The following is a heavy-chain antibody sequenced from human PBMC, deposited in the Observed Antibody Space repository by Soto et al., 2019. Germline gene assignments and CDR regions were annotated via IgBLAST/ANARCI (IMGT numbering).Heavy chain of an antibody. CDR1: GYTFTSYA. J-gene: IGHJ4*02. CDR2: INAGNGNT. CDR3: ARVLTGYSSSWYYFDY. V-gene: IGHV1-3*01. Sequence: QVPLVQSGAEVKKPGASVKVSCKASGYTFTSYAMHWVRQAPGQRLEWMGWINAGNGNTKYSQKFQGRVTITRDTSASTAYMELSSLRSEDTAVYYCARVLTGYSSSWYYFDYWGQGTLVTVSS. D-gene: IGHD6-13*01.